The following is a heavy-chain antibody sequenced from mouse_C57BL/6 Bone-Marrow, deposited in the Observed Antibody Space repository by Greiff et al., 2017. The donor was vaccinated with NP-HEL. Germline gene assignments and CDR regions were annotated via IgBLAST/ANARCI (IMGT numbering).Heavy chain of an antibody. J-gene: IGHJ2*01. D-gene: IGHD2-4*01. Sequence: QVQLQQSGAELARPGASVKLSCKASGYTFTSYGISWVKQRTGQGLAWIGEIYPRSGNTYYNEKFKGKATLTAGKSSSTAYMELRSLTSEDSAVYFCAGDYDGESAYWGQGTTLTVSS. CDR1: GYTFTSYG. V-gene: IGHV1-81*01. CDR2: IYPRSGNT. CDR3: AGDYDGESAY.